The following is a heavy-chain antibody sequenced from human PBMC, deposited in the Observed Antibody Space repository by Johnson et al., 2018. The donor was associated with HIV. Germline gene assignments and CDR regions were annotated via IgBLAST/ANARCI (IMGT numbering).Heavy chain of an antibody. V-gene: IGHV3-30*04. CDR3: TKNGGWIQLVGAFEI. CDR2: ISYDGSNK. J-gene: IGHJ3*02. D-gene: IGHD5-24*01. CDR1: GFTFDDYT. Sequence: QVQLVESGGVVVQPGGSLRLSCAASGFTFDDYTMHWVRQAPGQGLEWVAVISYDGSNKYYADSVKGRFTISRDNSKNTLYLQMNSLRAEDTAVYYCTKNGGWIQLVGAFEIWGQGTTVTVSS.